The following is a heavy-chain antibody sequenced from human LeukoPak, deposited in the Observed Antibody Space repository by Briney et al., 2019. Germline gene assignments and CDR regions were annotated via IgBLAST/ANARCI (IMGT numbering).Heavy chain of an antibody. V-gene: IGHV3-9*01. CDR3: AKDRASGSNDAFDI. CDR1: GFTFDDHA. Sequence: PGGSLRLSCAASGFTFDDHAMHWVRQAPGKGLEWVSGISWNSGNIGYADSVKGRFTISRDNAKNSLYLQMNSLRAEETALYYCAKDRASGSNDAFDIWGQGTMVTVSS. J-gene: IGHJ3*02. D-gene: IGHD1-26*01. CDR2: ISWNSGNI.